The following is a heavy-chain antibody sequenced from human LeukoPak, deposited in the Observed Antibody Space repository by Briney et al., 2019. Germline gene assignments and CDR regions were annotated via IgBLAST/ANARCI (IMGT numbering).Heavy chain of an antibody. V-gene: IGHV4-59*01. D-gene: IGHD2-15*01. J-gene: IGHJ1*01. CDR1: GGSISSYY. CDR2: IYYSGST. Sequence: SETLSLTCTVSGGSISSYYWSWIRQPPGKGLEWIGYIYYSGSTNYNPCLKSRVTISVDTSKNQFSLKLSSVTAADTAVYYCAREGEDCSGGSCYTSEYFQHWGQGTLATVS. CDR3: AREGEDCSGGSCYTSEYFQH.